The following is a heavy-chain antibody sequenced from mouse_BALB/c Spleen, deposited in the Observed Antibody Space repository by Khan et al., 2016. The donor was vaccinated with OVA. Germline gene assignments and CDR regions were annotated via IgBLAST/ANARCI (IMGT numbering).Heavy chain of an antibody. V-gene: IGHV5-6*01. CDR3: ADHLTGSFAY. Sequence: EVQLVESGGDLVKPGGSLKLSCAASGFTFSSYSMSWVRQTPDKRLEWVASISSSGDYTYYPDSVKGRFTISRDNAKNTLYLQMSDLKSEDTAMYYCADHLTGSFAYGGQGTLVTVSA. J-gene: IGHJ3*01. D-gene: IGHD4-1*01. CDR2: ISSSGDYT. CDR1: GFTFSSYS.